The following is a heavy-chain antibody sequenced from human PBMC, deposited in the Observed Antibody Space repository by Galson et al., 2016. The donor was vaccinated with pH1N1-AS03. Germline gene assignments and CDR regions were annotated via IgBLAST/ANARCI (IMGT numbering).Heavy chain of an antibody. D-gene: IGHD6-13*01. CDR3: AREGWQQRSFDH. CDR2: INSDGSRT. V-gene: IGHV3-74*01. CDR1: GFTFSSFW. J-gene: IGHJ4*02. Sequence: SLRLSCAASGFTFSSFWIHWVRQVPGKGLVWVSHINSDGSRTTYADSVRGRCTISRDNAKNTLYLQINSLRAEDTAVYYCAREGWQQRSFDHWGQGTLVTVSS.